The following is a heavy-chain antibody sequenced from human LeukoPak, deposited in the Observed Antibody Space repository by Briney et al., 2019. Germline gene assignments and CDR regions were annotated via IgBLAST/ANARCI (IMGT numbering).Heavy chain of an antibody. CDR1: GYTFTNSW. CDR2: IYPADSDS. D-gene: IGHD6-13*01. Sequence: GESLKISCKGSGYTFTNSWIGWVRQMPGKGLEYMGIIYPADSDSTYSPSFQGRVTLSVDKSISTAYLHWSSLKASDTAIYYCAGLISSTWSRAFDLWGQGTLVTVSS. CDR3: AGLISSTWSRAFDL. J-gene: IGHJ4*02. V-gene: IGHV5-51*01.